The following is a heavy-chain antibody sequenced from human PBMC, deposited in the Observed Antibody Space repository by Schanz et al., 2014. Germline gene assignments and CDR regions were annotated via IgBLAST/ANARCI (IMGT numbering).Heavy chain of an antibody. D-gene: IGHD3-16*01. J-gene: IGHJ6*02. CDR2: IIPFLAVS. Sequence: QDQLLQSGAAVKKPGSSVRVSCKASGGTLDTYKIAWVRQVPGQGLEWMGRIIPFLAVSNYAQDFQGRVTVTADKATSTVHMDLRSLRSEDTGLYYCARAGRGYAYPLKSYPMDVWGQGTTVIVSS. CDR1: GGTLDTYK. CDR3: ARAGRGYAYPLKSYPMDV. V-gene: IGHV1-69*02.